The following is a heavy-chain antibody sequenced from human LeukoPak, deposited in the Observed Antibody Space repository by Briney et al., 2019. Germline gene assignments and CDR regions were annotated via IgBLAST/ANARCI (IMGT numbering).Heavy chain of an antibody. D-gene: IGHD5-18*01. CDR1: GFTFSSYG. CDR2: ISYDGSNK. Sequence: GGSLRLSCAASGFTFSSYGMHWVRQAPGKGLGWVAVISYDGSNKYYADSVKGRFTISRDNSKNTLYLQMNSLRAEDTAVYYCAKDGGSVDTAMVTVSVDYWGQGTLVTVSS. J-gene: IGHJ4*02. CDR3: AKDGGSVDTAMVTVSVDY. V-gene: IGHV3-30*18.